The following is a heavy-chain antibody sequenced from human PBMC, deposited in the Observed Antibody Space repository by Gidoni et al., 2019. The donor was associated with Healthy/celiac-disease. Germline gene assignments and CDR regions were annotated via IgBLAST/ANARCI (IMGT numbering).Heavy chain of an antibody. CDR3: ARDPANCGGDCYHFDY. Sequence: QVQLVESGGGVVQPGRSLRLSCAASGFTFSSYAMHWVRQAPGKGLEWVAVISYDGSNKYYADSVKGRFTISRDNSKNTLYLQMNSLRAEDTAVYYCARDPANCGGDCYHFDYWGQGTLVTVSS. D-gene: IGHD2-21*02. J-gene: IGHJ4*02. V-gene: IGHV3-30-3*01. CDR1: GFTFSSYA. CDR2: ISYDGSNK.